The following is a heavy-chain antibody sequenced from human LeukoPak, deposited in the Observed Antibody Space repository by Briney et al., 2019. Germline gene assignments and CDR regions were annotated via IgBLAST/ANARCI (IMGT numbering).Heavy chain of an antibody. V-gene: IGHV3-7*01. CDR2: IKQDESEK. Sequence: PGGSLRLSCAVSGFTFSNYWMSWVRQAPGKGLEWVAHIKQDESEKYYVDSVKGRFTISRDNAKNSLYLQMNSLRAEDTAIYYCARDKIGGASKFDYWGQGTLVTVSS. CDR1: GFTFSNYW. CDR3: ARDKIGGASKFDY. D-gene: IGHD1-26*01. J-gene: IGHJ4*02.